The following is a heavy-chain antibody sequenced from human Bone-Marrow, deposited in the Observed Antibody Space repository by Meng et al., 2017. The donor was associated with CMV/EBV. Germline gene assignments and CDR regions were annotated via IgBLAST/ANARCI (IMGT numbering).Heavy chain of an antibody. J-gene: IGHJ3*02. D-gene: IGHD4-17*01. CDR1: GGSISSYY. CDR2: IYYSGST. V-gene: IGHV4-59*12. CDR3: ARSDYGDYVNAFDI. Sequence: SETLSLTCTVSGGSISSYYWSWIRQPPGKGLEWIGYIYYSGSTNYNPSLKSRVTISVDTSKNLFSLKLTSVTAADTAVYYCARSDYGDYVNAFDIWGQGTMVTVSS.